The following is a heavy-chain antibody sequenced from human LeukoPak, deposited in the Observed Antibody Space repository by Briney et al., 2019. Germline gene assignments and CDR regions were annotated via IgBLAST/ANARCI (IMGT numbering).Heavy chain of an antibody. Sequence: PSEPLSLTCSVSGGSFRPYYWTWVRQSPGTGLEWIGEINHAGITNYNPSLQSRTTISVDTSNNQFSLTLTSVTAADTAVYYCARGRPIAVAGTRGKRRFDPWGQGTLVTVSS. CDR1: GGSFRPYY. D-gene: IGHD6-19*01. J-gene: IGHJ5*02. V-gene: IGHV4-34*01. CDR2: INHAGIT. CDR3: ARGRPIAVAGTRGKRRFDP.